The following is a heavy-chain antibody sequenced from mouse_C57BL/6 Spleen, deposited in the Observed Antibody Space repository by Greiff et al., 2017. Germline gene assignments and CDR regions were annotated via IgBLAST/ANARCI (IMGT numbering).Heavy chain of an antibody. Sequence: EVKLVESGGGLVQPGGSLKLSCAASGFTFSDYYMYWVRQTPEKRLAWVAYISNGGGSTYSPDTVKGRFTISRDNAKNTLYLQMGRLKSEDTAMYDCARERKRYDYDGDFAYWGQGTLVTVSA. V-gene: IGHV5-12*01. CDR1: GFTFSDYY. CDR3: ARERKRYDYDGDFAY. D-gene: IGHD2-4*01. J-gene: IGHJ3*01. CDR2: ISNGGGST.